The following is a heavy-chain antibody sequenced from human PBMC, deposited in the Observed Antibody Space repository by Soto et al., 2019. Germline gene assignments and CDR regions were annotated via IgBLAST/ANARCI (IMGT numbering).Heavy chain of an antibody. D-gene: IGHD3-22*01. V-gene: IGHV1-3*01. CDR2: INAGNGNT. J-gene: IGHJ4*02. CDR3: ARGFPYYDSSGYPEYYFDY. CDR1: GYTFTSYA. Sequence: ASVKVSCKASGYTFTSYAMHWVRQAPGQRLEWMGWINAGNGNTKYSQKFQGRVTITRDTSAGTAYMELSSLRSEDTAVYYCARGFPYYDSSGYPEYYFDYWGQGTLVSAPS.